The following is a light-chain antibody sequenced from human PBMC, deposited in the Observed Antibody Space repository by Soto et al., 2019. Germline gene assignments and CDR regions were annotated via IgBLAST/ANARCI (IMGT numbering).Light chain of an antibody. CDR2: YDD. CDR3: AAWDDSLNGYV. V-gene: IGLV1-36*01. Sequence: QSVLTQPPSVSGAPGQRVTISCSGSSSNIGNHAVNWYQQLPGKAPKLLIYYDDLLPSGVSDRFSGSKSGASASLAISGLQSEDEADYYCAAWDDSLNGYVFGTGTKVTVL. CDR1: SSNIGNHA. J-gene: IGLJ1*01.